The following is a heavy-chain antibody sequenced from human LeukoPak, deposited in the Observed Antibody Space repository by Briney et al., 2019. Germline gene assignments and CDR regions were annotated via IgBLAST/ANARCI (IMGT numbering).Heavy chain of an antibody. J-gene: IGHJ4*02. CDR1: GFTFRDYF. Sequence: PGGSLRLSCAASGFTFRDYFMSWVRQAPGKGLEWISYISNTGSPIYFADSVKGRSTISRDNAKNSLYLQMNSLRAEDTAVYYCARSGEGQLSGWGQGTLVTVSS. CDR3: ARSGEGQLSG. D-gene: IGHD3-16*01. CDR2: ISNTGSPI. V-gene: IGHV3-11*01.